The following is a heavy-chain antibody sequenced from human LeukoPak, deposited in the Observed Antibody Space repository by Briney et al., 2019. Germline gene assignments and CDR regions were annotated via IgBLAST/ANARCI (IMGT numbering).Heavy chain of an antibody. Sequence: GGSLRLSCVASEFTFSSYWMSWVRQAPGRGLEWVANIEQDGREIYYVDSVKGRFTISRDNAKKSLYLQMNSLRAEDTAVYYCARSYSRFDYWGQGTLVTVSS. V-gene: IGHV3-7*01. J-gene: IGHJ4*02. CDR3: ARSYSRFDY. D-gene: IGHD6-13*01. CDR1: EFTFSSYW. CDR2: IEQDGREI.